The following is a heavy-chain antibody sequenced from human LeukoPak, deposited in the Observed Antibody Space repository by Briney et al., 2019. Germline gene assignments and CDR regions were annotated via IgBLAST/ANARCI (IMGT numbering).Heavy chain of an antibody. Sequence: GGSLRLSWAASGXTFSSYAVNWVRQAPGKGLESVSYISSSGSNIYYADSVKGRFTISRDNAKNSLYLQMNSLRAEDTAVYYCVRDKYDTSDYYQGYFDHWGQGTLVTVSS. V-gene: IGHV3-48*03. CDR3: VRDKYDTSDYYQGYFDH. J-gene: IGHJ4*02. CDR1: GXTFSSYA. D-gene: IGHD3-22*01. CDR2: ISSSGSNI.